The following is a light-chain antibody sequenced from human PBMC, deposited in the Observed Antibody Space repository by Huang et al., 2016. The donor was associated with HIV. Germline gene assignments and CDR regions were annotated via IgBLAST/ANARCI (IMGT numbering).Light chain of an antibody. CDR1: QSVGSN. CDR2: AAS. J-gene: IGKJ1*01. Sequence: EIVMTQSPATLSVSPGERATLSCRASQSVGSNLAWYQQRRGQAPRLLMYAASTRASGTPARFSGSGSGTEFTLTVSSLQSEDFAVYYCQQHNTWPRTFGQGTRV. CDR3: QQHNTWPRT. V-gene: IGKV3-15*01.